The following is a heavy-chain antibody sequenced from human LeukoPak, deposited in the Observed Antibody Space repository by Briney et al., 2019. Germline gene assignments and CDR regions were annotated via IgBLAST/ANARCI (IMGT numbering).Heavy chain of an antibody. CDR1: GFTFRSYW. J-gene: IGHJ4*02. V-gene: IGHV3-7*01. CDR3: ARGRYSYDSLAFDY. D-gene: IGHD5-18*01. CDR2: IKQDGSEK. Sequence: GGSLRLSCAASGFTFRSYWMTWVRQAPGQGLEWVANIKQDGSEKYYVDSVKGRFTISRDNAKNSLYLQMNSLRAEDTAVYYCARGRYSYDSLAFDYWGQGTLVTVSS.